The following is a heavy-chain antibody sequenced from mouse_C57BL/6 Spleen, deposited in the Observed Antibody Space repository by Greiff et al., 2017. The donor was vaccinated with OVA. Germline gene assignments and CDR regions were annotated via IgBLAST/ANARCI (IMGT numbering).Heavy chain of an antibody. J-gene: IGHJ4*01. CDR2: IDPSDSYT. CDR3: ARYYYYAMDY. CDR1: GYTFTSYW. Sequence: QVQLQQPGAELVMPGASVKLSCKASGYTFTSYWMHWVKQRPGQGLEWIGEIDPSDSYTNYNQKFKGKSTLTVDKSSSTAYMQLSSLTSEDSAVYYRARYYYYAMDYWGQGTSVTVSS. V-gene: IGHV1-69*01.